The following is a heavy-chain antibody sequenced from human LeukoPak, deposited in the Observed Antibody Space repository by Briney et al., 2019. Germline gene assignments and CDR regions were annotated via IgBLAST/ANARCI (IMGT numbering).Heavy chain of an antibody. CDR1: GFTFASNS. Sequence: PGGSLRLSCAASGFTFASNSMNWVRQAPGKGLEWVSSISDSGIYIFYSDSVKGRFSVSRDNAKNSLYLQMNSLRAEDTAVYYGAGGNSALLDYWGQGTLVTVSS. D-gene: IGHD5-18*01. J-gene: IGHJ4*02. CDR2: ISDSGIYI. V-gene: IGHV3-21*01. CDR3: AGGNSALLDY.